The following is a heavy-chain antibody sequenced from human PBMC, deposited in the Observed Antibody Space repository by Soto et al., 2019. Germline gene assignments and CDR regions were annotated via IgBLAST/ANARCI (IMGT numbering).Heavy chain of an antibody. J-gene: IGHJ6*02. CDR1: GFIFSAYW. V-gene: IGHV3-7*03. CDR3: ARGPGDFYYYGMDV. Sequence: GGSLRLSCEASGFIFSAYWMTWVRQAPGKGLEWVANIKQDGSEKNYPDSVKGRFIISRDNAKNSVYLQMNSLRAGDTALYYCARGPGDFYYYGMDVWGQETTVTVSS. CDR2: IKQDGSEK. D-gene: IGHD4-17*01.